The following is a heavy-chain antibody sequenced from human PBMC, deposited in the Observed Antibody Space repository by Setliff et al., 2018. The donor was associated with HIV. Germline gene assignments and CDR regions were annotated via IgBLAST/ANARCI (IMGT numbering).Heavy chain of an antibody. CDR3: ARRRSSGWYHYFDY. V-gene: IGHV4-59*08. Sequence: SETLSLTCTVSGGSISTHYWSWIRQPPGKGLEWIGEIYHSGIVNYNPSLQSRVTISVDTSKNQFSLKLSSVTAADTAVYYCARRRSSGWYHYFDYWGQGTLVTVSS. D-gene: IGHD6-19*01. CDR1: GGSISTHY. CDR2: IYHSGIV. J-gene: IGHJ4*02.